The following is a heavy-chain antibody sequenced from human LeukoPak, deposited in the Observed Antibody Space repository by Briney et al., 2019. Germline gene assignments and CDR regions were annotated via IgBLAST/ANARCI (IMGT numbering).Heavy chain of an antibody. D-gene: IGHD3-10*01. CDR2: INPNSGGT. Sequence: ASVTVSCKASGYTFTGYYMHWVRQAPGRGLEWMGWINPNSGGTNYAQKFQGRVTMTRDTSISTAYMELSRLRSDDTAVYYCARVAVRGRAGYWFDPWGQGTLVTGSS. CDR1: GYTFTGYY. V-gene: IGHV1-2*02. J-gene: IGHJ5*02. CDR3: ARVAVRGRAGYWFDP.